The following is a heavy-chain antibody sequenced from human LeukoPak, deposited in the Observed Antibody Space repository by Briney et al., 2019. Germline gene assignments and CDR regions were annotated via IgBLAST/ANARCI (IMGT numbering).Heavy chain of an antibody. CDR3: ARDLGYDSSGYHY. CDR2: IYTSGSN. CDR1: GDSFSNYY. V-gene: IGHV4-4*07. Sequence: SETLSLTCTVSGDSFSNYYWSWIRQPAGRGLEWIGRIYTSGSNNYNPSLKSRVTMSIDTSKKEFSLKLNSVTAADTAVYYCARDLGYDSSGYHYWGQGTLVTVSS. D-gene: IGHD3-22*01. J-gene: IGHJ4*02.